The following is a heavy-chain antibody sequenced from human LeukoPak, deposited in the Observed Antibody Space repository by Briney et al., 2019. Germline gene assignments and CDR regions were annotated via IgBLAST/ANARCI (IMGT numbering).Heavy chain of an antibody. CDR3: AREDYDILTGYSGFDY. Sequence: PSESLSVTPTVSLGSVSGGSYYWSSTRQPPGRGLGLIGYIDNIRITNYNLPLKSRATTSVDTSKNQFSLKLSSVTAADTAVYYCAREDYDILTGYSGFDYWGQGTLVTVSS. J-gene: IGHJ4*02. CDR2: IDNIRIT. D-gene: IGHD3-9*01. CDR1: LGSVSGGSYY. V-gene: IGHV4-61*01.